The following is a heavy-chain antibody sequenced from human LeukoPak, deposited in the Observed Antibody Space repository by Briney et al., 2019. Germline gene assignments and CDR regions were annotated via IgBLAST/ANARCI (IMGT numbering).Heavy chain of an antibody. J-gene: IGHJ6*02. CDR3: ARHVSTSSCGADCYSGGLDV. CDR2: IYYSGST. V-gene: IGHV4-39*01. D-gene: IGHD2-21*02. CDR1: GGSISRSNYY. Sequence: SETLSLTCTVSGGSISRSNYYWAWIRQPPGKGLEWIGSIYYSGSTYYYPSLKSRVTISVDTSKNQFSLKLSSVTAADTAVYYCARHVSTSSCGADCYSGGLDVWGQGATVTVSS.